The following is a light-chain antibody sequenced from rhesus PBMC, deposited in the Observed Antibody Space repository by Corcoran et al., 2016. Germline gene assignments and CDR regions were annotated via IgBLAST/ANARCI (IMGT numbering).Light chain of an antibody. V-gene: IGKV1-21*01. CDR2: EAS. J-gene: IGKJ2*01. CDR1: QGITND. CDR3: QHYYSMPYS. Sequence: DIQMTQSPSSLSASVGDRVTITCRASQGITNDLAWYQQKPGETPKTLIFEASSSQSGIPSRFSGSGSGTDFTLTISSLQSEDFATYYCQHYYSMPYSFGQGTKVEIK.